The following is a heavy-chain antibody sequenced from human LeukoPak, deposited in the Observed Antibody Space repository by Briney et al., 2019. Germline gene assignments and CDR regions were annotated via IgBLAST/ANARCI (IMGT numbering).Heavy chain of an antibody. D-gene: IGHD3-22*01. CDR3: AKGSGYDSSGYHDY. Sequence: GGSLRLSCAASGFTFDDYAMHWVRQAPGKGLEWVSGISWNSGSIGYADSVKGRFTISRDNAKNSLYLQMNGLRAEDTALYYCAKGSGYDSSGYHDYWGQGTLVTVSS. CDR2: ISWNSGSI. CDR1: GFTFDDYA. J-gene: IGHJ4*02. V-gene: IGHV3-9*01.